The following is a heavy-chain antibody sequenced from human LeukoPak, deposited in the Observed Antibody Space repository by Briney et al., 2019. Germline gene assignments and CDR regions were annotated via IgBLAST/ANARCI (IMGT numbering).Heavy chain of an antibody. CDR2: INHSGST. V-gene: IGHV4-34*01. J-gene: IGHJ4*02. Sequence: SETLSLTCAVYGGSFSGYYWSWIRQPPGKGLEWIGEINHSGSTNYNPSLKSRVTISVDTSKNQFSLKLSSVTAADTAVYYCARHVHVSMIVVILSDYFDYWGRGTLVSVSS. CDR1: GGSFSGYY. CDR3: ARHVHVSMIVVILSDYFDY. D-gene: IGHD3-22*01.